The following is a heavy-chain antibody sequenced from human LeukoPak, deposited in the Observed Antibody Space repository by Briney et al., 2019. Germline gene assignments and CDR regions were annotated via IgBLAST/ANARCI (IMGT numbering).Heavy chain of an antibody. V-gene: IGHV3-23*01. Sequence: GGSLRLSCAASGFTFSSYAMSWVRQAPGKGLEWVSAISGSGGSTYYADSVKGRFTISRDNSKNTPYLQMNSLRAEDTAVYYCAKGIVDIVATTLLYFDYWGQGTLVTVSS. CDR1: GFTFSSYA. CDR3: AKGIVDIVATTLLYFDY. J-gene: IGHJ4*02. D-gene: IGHD5-12*01. CDR2: ISGSGGST.